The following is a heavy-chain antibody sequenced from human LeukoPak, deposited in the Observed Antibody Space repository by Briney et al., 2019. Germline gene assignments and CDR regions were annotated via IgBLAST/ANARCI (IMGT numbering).Heavy chain of an antibody. J-gene: IGHJ6*03. CDR2: INPNSGRT. Sequence: GASVKVSCKASGYTFTGYYMHWVRQAPGQGLEWMGWINPNSGRTNYAQQFQGRVTMTRDTSISTAYMELSRLRSDDTAVYYCARDPYYYYYMDVWGKGTTVT. V-gene: IGHV1-2*02. CDR1: GYTFTGYY. CDR3: ARDPYYYYYMDV.